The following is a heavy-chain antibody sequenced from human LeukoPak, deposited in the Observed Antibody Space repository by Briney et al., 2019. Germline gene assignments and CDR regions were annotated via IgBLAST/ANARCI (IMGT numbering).Heavy chain of an antibody. Sequence: ASVKVPCKASGGTFSSYAISWVRQAPGQGLEWMGGIIPIFGTANYAQKFQGRVTITADESTSTAYMELSSLRSEDTAVYYCARGFGYSSGWSYWGQGTLVTVSS. J-gene: IGHJ4*02. CDR1: GGTFSSYA. V-gene: IGHV1-69*13. CDR3: ARGFGYSSGWSY. D-gene: IGHD6-19*01. CDR2: IIPIFGTA.